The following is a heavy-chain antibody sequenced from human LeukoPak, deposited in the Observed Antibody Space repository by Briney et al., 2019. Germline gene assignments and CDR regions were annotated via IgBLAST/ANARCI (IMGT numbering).Heavy chain of an antibody. CDR1: GGTFSSYA. V-gene: IGHV1-69*06. CDR2: IIPIFGTA. CDR3: AIEILRVARGTAFDI. J-gene: IGHJ3*02. Sequence: SVKVSCKASGGTFSSYAISWVRQAPGQGLEWMGGIIPIFGTANYAQKFQGRVTMTEDTSTDTAYMELSSLRSEDTAVYYCAIEILRVARGTAFDIWGQGTMVTVSS. D-gene: IGHD1-1*01.